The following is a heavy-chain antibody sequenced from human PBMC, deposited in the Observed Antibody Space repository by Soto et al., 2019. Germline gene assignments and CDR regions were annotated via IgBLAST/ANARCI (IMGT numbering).Heavy chain of an antibody. CDR3: ATLFNSRVNYCESSGYSGGIDY. Sequence: PSETLSLTCTVSGGSISSGGYYWSWIRQHPGKGLEWIGYIYYSGSTYYNPSLKSRVTISVDTSKNQFSLKVSSVTAADPAVYYCATLFNSRVNYCESSGYSGGIDYWGQGTLVTVSS. D-gene: IGHD3-22*01. CDR1: GGSISSGGYY. J-gene: IGHJ4*02. CDR2: IYYSGST. V-gene: IGHV4-31*03.